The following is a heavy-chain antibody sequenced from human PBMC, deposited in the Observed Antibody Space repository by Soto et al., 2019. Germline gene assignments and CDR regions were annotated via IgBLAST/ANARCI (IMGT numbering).Heavy chain of an antibody. CDR3: ARRGIAARFDY. CDR2: IYYSGST. D-gene: IGHD6-6*01. CDR1: GGSISSYD. J-gene: IGHJ4*02. Sequence: QVQLQESGPGLVKPSETLSLTCTVSGGSISSYDWSWIRQPPGNGLEWIGYIYYSGSTNYNPSLKSRVTISVDTSKNQFSLKLSSVTVADTAVYYCARRGIAARFDYWGQGTLVTVSS. V-gene: IGHV4-59*08.